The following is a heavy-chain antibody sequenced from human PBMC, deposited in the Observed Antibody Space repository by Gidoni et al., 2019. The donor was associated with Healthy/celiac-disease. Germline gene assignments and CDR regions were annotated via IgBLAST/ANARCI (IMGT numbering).Heavy chain of an antibody. CDR1: GFTFSSYA. CDR2: ISGSGGST. CDR3: AKGRLYSDY. D-gene: IGHD3-16*02. J-gene: IGHJ4*02. Sequence: EVQLLESGGGLVQPGGSLRLSWPTPGFTFSSYAMRWVRQAPGKGLEWVSAISGSGGSTYYADSVKGRFTISRGNSKNTLYLQMNSLRAEDTAVYYCAKGRLYSDYWGQGTLVTVSS. V-gene: IGHV3-23*01.